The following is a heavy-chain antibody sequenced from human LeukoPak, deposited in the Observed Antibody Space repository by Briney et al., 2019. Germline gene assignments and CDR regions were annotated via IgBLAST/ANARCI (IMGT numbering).Heavy chain of an antibody. V-gene: IGHV4-4*02. CDR3: ARHGSYSLAF. Sequence: PSETLSLTCAVSGVSICSGGYWSWVRQPPGKGLEWIGQIFYIRSAHYNPSFESRVIMSIDNSRNQLSLRFNSVTAADTAVYYCARHGSYSLAFWGQGALVTVSS. CDR1: GVSICSGGY. CDR2: IFYIRSA. J-gene: IGHJ4*02. D-gene: IGHD1-1*01.